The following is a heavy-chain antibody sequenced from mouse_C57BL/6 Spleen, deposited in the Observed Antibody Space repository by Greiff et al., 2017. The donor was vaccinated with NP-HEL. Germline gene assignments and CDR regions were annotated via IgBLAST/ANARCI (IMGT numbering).Heavy chain of an antibody. CDR3: AREELTGNGY. V-gene: IGHV1-82*01. Sequence: QVQLQQSGPELVKPGASVKISCKASGYAFSSSWMNWVKQRPGKGLEWIGRIYPGDGDTNYNGKFKGKATLTADKSSSTAYMQLSSLTSEDSAVYYCAREELTGNGYWGQGTTLTVSS. CDR2: IYPGDGDT. CDR1: GYAFSSSW. J-gene: IGHJ2*01. D-gene: IGHD4-1*01.